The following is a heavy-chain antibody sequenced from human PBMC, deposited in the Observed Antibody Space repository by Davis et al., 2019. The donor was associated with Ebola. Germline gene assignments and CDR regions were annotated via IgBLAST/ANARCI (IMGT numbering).Heavy chain of an antibody. CDR1: GYSFTNYW. V-gene: IGHV5-10-1*04. Sequence: GESLKISCKGSGYSFTNYWIGWVRQMPGKGLEWMGRIDPSDSYTNYSPSFQGQVTISADKSISTAYLQWSSLKASDTAMYYCARQGTLKGGMDVWGQGTTVTVSS. J-gene: IGHJ6*02. CDR2: IDPSDSYT. D-gene: IGHD3-10*01. CDR3: ARQGTLKGGMDV.